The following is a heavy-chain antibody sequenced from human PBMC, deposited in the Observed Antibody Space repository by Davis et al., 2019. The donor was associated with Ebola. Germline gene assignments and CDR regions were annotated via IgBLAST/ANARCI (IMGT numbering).Heavy chain of an antibody. CDR3: ARLPYEGEYYYYGMDV. D-gene: IGHD3-16*01. J-gene: IGHJ6*02. V-gene: IGHV4-61*01. CDR1: GGSISSANYP. Sequence: SETLSLTCGVSGGSISSANYPWSWIRQPPGKGLEWIGYIYYSGSTNYNPSLKSRVTISVDTSKNQFSLKLSSVTAADTAVYYCARLPYEGEYYYYGMDVWGQGTTVTVSS. CDR2: IYYSGST.